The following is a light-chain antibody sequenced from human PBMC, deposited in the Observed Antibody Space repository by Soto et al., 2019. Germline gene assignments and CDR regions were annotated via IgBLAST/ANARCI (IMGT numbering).Light chain of an antibody. CDR2: DVS. CDR3: SSYSSTSTWV. Sequence: QSALPQPASVSGSPGQSITISCIGTSSDVGAYNYISWYQQHPGKAPKLIIYDVSSRPSGVSNRFSGSKSGNTASLTISGLQAEDEADYYCSSYSSTSTWVFGGGTQLTVL. J-gene: IGLJ3*02. V-gene: IGLV2-14*01. CDR1: SSDVGAYNY.